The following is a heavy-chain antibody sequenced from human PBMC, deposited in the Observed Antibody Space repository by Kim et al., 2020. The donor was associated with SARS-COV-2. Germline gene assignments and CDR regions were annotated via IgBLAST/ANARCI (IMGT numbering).Heavy chain of an antibody. J-gene: IGHJ6*02. CDR3: ARLRGIAAAVNYYYGMDV. V-gene: IGHV5-51*01. CDR2: IYPGDSDT. D-gene: IGHD6-13*01. CDR1: GYSFTSYW. Sequence: GESLKISCKGSGYSFTSYWIGWVRQMPGKGLEWMGIIYPGDSDTRYSPSFQGQVTISADKSISTAYLQWSSLKASDTAMYYCARLRGIAAAVNYYYGMDVWGQGTTVTVSS.